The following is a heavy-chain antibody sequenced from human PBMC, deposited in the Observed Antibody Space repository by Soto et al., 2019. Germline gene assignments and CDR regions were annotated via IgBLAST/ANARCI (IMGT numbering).Heavy chain of an antibody. V-gene: IGHV4-31*03. J-gene: IGHJ4*03. CDR2: AYHIGRT. CDR3: ARDTGLAPTVWGY. CDR1: GDSIRGGGHY. D-gene: IGHD7-27*01. Sequence: QVQLQESGPGLVKPSQTLSLTCSVSGDSIRGGGHYWNWIRQFPGKGLEWIGYAYHIGRTHYNPSFRGRLTISIDTSKNQFSLRLISVTAADTALYYCARDTGLAPTVWGYWGHGTQVTVSS.